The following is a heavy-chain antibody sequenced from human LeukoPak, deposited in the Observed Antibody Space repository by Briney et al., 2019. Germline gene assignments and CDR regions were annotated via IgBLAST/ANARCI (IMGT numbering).Heavy chain of an antibody. J-gene: IGHJ4*02. Sequence: PGASVKVSCKASGYTFTGYYIHWVRQAPGQGLEWMGWINPNNGGTSYAQKFQGRVIMTRDTSISTAYMELNRLTSDDTAVYYCARDKYTGYETFDYWGQGTPVTVSS. CDR1: GYTFTGYY. CDR2: INPNNGGT. D-gene: IGHD5-12*01. V-gene: IGHV1-2*02. CDR3: ARDKYTGYETFDY.